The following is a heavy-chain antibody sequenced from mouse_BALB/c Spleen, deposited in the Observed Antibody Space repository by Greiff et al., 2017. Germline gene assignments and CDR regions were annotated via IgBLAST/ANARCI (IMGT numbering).Heavy chain of an antibody. D-gene: IGHD2-1*01. J-gene: IGHJ3*01. CDR3: ARWGNYFAWFAY. CDR1: GYSITSDYA. V-gene: IGHV3-2*02. Sequence: EVKLQESGPGLVKPSQSLSLTCTVTGYSITSDYAWNWIRQFPGNKLEWMGYISYSGSTSYNPSLKSRISITRDTSKNQFFLQLNSVTTEDTATYYCARWGNYFAWFAYWGQGTLVTVSA. CDR2: ISYSGST.